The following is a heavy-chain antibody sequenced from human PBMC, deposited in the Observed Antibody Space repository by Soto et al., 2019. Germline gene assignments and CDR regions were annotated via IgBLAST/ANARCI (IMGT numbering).Heavy chain of an antibody. Sequence: GGSLRLSCAASGFTFSTYAMDWVGQAPGKGLDWGAGVSARGGDTSYANSVKGRFTISRDNSKDTLYLQMNSLRAEDTAVYYCAKSSSRAHYYCMDVWGQGTTVTVSS. D-gene: IGHD2-2*01. CDR2: VSARGGDT. J-gene: IGHJ6*02. V-gene: IGHV3-23*01. CDR1: GFTFSTYA. CDR3: AKSSSRAHYYCMDV.